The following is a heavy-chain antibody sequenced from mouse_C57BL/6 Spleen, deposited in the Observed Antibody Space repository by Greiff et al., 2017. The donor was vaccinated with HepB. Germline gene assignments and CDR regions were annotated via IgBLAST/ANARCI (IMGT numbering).Heavy chain of an antibody. J-gene: IGHJ4*01. V-gene: IGHV5-6*01. CDR1: GFTFSSYG. CDR2: ISSGGSYT. CDR3: ARRERSYYAMDY. Sequence: EVQLQESGGDLVKPGGSLKLSCAASGFTFSSYGMSWVRQTPDKRLEWVATISSGGSYTYYPDSVKGRFTISRDNAKNTLYLQMSSLKSEDTAMYYCARRERSYYAMDYWGQGTSVTVSS.